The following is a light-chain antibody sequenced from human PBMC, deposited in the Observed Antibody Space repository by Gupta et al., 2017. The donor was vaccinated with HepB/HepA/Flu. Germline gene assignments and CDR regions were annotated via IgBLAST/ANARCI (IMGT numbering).Light chain of an antibody. CDR1: SYNSGAGYD. CDR2: GNR. J-gene: IGLJ2*01. V-gene: IGLV1-40*01. Sequence: QSVLTPPPSVSRVPVPWVTISCTGSSYNSGAGYDVHWYQQQPGTAPKLLIYGNRNRPSGGPDRFSGSKSGTSAARAITGLQAEDEDDDYCQSYDSSLSGSRVFGGGTKLTVL. CDR3: QSYDSSLSGSRV.